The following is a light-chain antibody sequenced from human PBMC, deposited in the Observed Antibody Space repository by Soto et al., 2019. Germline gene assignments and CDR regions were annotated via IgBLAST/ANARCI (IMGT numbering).Light chain of an antibody. CDR2: DAS. CDR1: ESISIW. J-gene: IGKJ1*01. Sequence: DIHMTHSPSTLSASVGDRVTITCRATESISIWLAWYQQKPGKAPKLLIYDASSLESGVPSRFSGCGSGTEFSLTISSLQPDDFASYYCQQYKSYPWTFGQGTKVDLK. CDR3: QQYKSYPWT. V-gene: IGKV1-5*01.